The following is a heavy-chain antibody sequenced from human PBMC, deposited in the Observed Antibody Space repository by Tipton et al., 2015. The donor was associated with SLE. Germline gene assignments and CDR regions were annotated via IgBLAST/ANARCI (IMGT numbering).Heavy chain of an antibody. CDR3: ARGDPDGDGGGIPGDY. D-gene: IGHD4-17*01. Sequence: LSCTVSGGSITGHYWSWIRQPPGKGLEWIGNILYSGDTNYNPSLKSRVTISLDTSRKQFSLSLNSVTAADTAVYFCARGDPDGDGGGIPGDYWGQGTLVTVS. J-gene: IGHJ4*02. CDR1: GGSITGHY. V-gene: IGHV4-59*11. CDR2: ILYSGDT.